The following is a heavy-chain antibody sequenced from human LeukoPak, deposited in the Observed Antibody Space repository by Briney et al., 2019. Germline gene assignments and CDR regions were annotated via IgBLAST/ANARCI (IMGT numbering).Heavy chain of an antibody. Sequence: SETLSLTCTVSGYSISSGYYWGWIRQPPGKGREWIGNIYHSGSTYYNPSLKSRVTISVDTSKNQFSLKLSSVTAADTAVYYCARVVSGWSMDVWGKGTTVTVSS. D-gene: IGHD6-19*01. J-gene: IGHJ6*04. V-gene: IGHV4-38-2*02. CDR2: IYHSGST. CDR1: GYSISSGYY. CDR3: ARVVSGWSMDV.